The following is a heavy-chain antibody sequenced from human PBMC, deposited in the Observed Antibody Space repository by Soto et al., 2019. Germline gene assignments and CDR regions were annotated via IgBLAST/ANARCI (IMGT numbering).Heavy chain of an antibody. CDR3: AKRDRFGSGSYFNRGDAFNI. CDR1: GFTFSSCA. D-gene: IGHD3-10*01. J-gene: IGHJ3*02. V-gene: IGHV3-23*01. Sequence: PGGSLKLSCAVSGFTFSSCAMSWVRQAPGRGLEWISSISAGGAGTYYADSVKGRFTISRDNSKNTLYLQMNSLRAEDTAVYYCAKRDRFGSGSYFNRGDAFNIWGQGTMVTVSS. CDR2: ISAGGAGT.